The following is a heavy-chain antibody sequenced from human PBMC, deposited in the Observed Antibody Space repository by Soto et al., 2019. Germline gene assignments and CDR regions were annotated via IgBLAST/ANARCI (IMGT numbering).Heavy chain of an antibody. D-gene: IGHD3-22*01. CDR3: ARPPSYYYDSSGYD. CDR1: GYSFTTYW. J-gene: IGHJ4*02. V-gene: IGHV5-51*01. Sequence: PRESLKNSCKGSGYSFTTYWIGWVRHMPGKGLECMGIIFPGDSDTRYSPSFQGQVTISADKSISTAYLQWSSLKASDTVMYYFARPPSYYYDSSGYDWGQGTLVTVSS. CDR2: IFPGDSDT.